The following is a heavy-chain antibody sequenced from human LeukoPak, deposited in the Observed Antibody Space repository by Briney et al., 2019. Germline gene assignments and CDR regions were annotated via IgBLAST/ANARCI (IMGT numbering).Heavy chain of an antibody. CDR2: IRYDESNK. D-gene: IGHD2-2*02. J-gene: IGHJ4*02. CDR3: AKGPTDYCSSTRCYSPFDY. CDR1: GFTFSNYG. Sequence: GGSLRLSCAASGFTFSNYGMHWVRQAPGKGLEWVAFIRYDESNKYYADSVKGRFTISRDNSKNTLYLQMNSLRAEDTAVYYCAKGPTDYCSSTRCYSPFDYWGQGTLVTVSS. V-gene: IGHV3-30*02.